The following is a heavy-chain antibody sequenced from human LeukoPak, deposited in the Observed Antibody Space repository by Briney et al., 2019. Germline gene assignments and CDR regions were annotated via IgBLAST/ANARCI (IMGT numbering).Heavy chain of an antibody. CDR2: FDPEDGET. CDR3: ATDTEKDYYGMDV. J-gene: IGHJ6*02. V-gene: IGHV1-24*01. CDR1: GYTLTELS. D-gene: IGHD4-17*01. Sequence: ASVKVSCKVSGYTLTELSTHWVRQAPGKGLEWMGGFDPEDGETIYAQKFQGRVTMTEDTSTDTAYMELSSLRSEDTAVYYCATDTEKDYYGMDVWGQGTTITVSS.